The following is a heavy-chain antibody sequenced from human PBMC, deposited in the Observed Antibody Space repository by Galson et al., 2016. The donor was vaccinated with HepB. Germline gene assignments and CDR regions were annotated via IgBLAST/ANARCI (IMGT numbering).Heavy chain of an antibody. V-gene: IGHV1-2*02. Sequence: TGHYMHWLRQAPGQGLEWMGWINPNSGGTKYAQKFQGRVTVTRDTSITTSYMELRRLRSDDTAIYFCARAWDSGYDLGLDYWGQGTLVTVSS. CDR2: INPNSGGT. CDR1: TGHY. CDR3: ARAWDSGYDLGLDY. D-gene: IGHD5-12*01. J-gene: IGHJ4*02.